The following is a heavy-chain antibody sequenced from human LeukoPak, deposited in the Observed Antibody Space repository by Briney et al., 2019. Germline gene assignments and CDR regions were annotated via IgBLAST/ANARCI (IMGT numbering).Heavy chain of an antibody. J-gene: IGHJ4*02. Sequence: SETPLTCTVSGGSISSYYWSWIRQPPGKGLEWIGYIYYSGSTNYNPSLKSRVTISVDTSKNQFSLKLSSVTAADTAVYYCARALGFWSGYPFDYWGQGTLVTVSS. V-gene: IGHV4-59*01. CDR2: IYYSGST. CDR3: ARALGFWSGYPFDY. CDR1: GGSISSYY. D-gene: IGHD3-3*01.